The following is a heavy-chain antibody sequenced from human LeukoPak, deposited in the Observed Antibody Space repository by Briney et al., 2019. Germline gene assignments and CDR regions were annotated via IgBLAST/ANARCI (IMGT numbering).Heavy chain of an antibody. CDR3: VRGNPPNCGGDCFDY. J-gene: IGHJ4*02. D-gene: IGHD2-21*01. Sequence: GGSLRLSCAASGFTFINYGMHWVRQAPGKGLEWVAVIWYDGSDQRYAESVKGRFTISRDDSKNTVFLQMTSLRVDDTAVYYCVRGNPPNCGGDCFDYWGQGTLATVSS. V-gene: IGHV3-33*01. CDR1: GFTFINYG. CDR2: IWYDGSDQ.